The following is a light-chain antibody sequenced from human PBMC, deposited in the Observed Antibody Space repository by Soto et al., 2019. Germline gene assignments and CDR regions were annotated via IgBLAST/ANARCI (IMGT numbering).Light chain of an antibody. V-gene: IGKV1-33*01. Sequence: DIQMTQSPSSLSASVGDRVTITCQASQNINNYLNLYQQKPGRAPKLLIYDASNLEAGVPSRFRGSGSGTDFTLTISRLQNEDIATYYCQQYENLPTFGQGTRLEIK. J-gene: IGKJ5*01. CDR2: DAS. CDR1: QNINNY. CDR3: QQYENLPT.